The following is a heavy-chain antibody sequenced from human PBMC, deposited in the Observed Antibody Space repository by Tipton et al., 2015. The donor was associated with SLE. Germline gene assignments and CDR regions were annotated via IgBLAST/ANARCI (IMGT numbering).Heavy chain of an antibody. V-gene: IGHV4-34*01. J-gene: IGHJ3*01. CDR3: ARGRNHAFDV. CDR1: GGSFSGYY. Sequence: TLSLTCALYGGSFSGYYWTWIRQPPGKGLEWIGEINHSGSTNYNPSLKSRVTISVDTSKNQVSLHLSSVTPEDTAVYYCARGRNHAFDVWGQGTMVTVSS. CDR2: INHSGST.